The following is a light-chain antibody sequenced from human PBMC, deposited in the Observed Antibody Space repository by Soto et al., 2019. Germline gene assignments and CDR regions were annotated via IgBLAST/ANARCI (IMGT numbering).Light chain of an antibody. CDR1: RSVNNNY. Sequence: EIVLTHSPGTLSLSPGERATLSCRASRSVNNNYLAWYQQKPGQAPRLLIFGASSRATGIPDRFIGSGSGTEFILTISRLEPDDFAIYHCHQHGGSPETFGQGTKVDIK. CDR2: GAS. V-gene: IGKV3-20*01. CDR3: HQHGGSPET. J-gene: IGKJ1*01.